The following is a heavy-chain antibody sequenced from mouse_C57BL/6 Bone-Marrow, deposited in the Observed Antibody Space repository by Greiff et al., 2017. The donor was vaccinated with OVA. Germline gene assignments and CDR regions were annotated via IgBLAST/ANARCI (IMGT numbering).Heavy chain of an antibody. V-gene: IGHV1-59*01. J-gene: IGHJ2*01. Sequence: QVQLKQPGAELVRPGTSVKLSCKASGYTFTSYWMHWVKQRPGQGLEWIGVIDPSASYTNYNQKFKGKATLTVDTSSSTAYMQLSSLTSEDSAVYYCARLGWDVDYWGQGTTLTVSS. CDR2: IDPSASYT. CDR1: GYTFTSYW. CDR3: ARLGWDVDY. D-gene: IGHD4-1*01.